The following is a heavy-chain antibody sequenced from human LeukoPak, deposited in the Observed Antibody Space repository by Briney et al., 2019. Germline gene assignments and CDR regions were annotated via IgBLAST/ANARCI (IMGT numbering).Heavy chain of an antibody. CDR3: ARTFVSEDILTGYPINWFDT. CDR1: GGSISSGGYY. CDR2: ICYSGST. Sequence: SETLSLTCTVSGGSISSGGYYWSWIRQHPGKGLEWIGYICYSGSTYYNPSLKSRVTISVDTSKNQFSLKLSSVTAADTAVYYCARTFVSEDILTGYPINWFDTWGQGTLVTVS. J-gene: IGHJ5*02. D-gene: IGHD3-9*01. V-gene: IGHV4-31*03.